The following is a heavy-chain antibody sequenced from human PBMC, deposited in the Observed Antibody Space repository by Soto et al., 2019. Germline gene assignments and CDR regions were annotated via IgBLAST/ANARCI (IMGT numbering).Heavy chain of an antibody. V-gene: IGHV4-34*01. Sequence: PSETLSLTCAVYGGSFSGYYWSWIRQPPGKGLEWIGEINHSGSTNYNPSLKSRVTISVDTSKNQFSLKLSSVTAADTAVYYCARGRKRITIFGVVIAPTPIDYWGQGTLVTVSS. CDR3: ARGRKRITIFGVVIAPTPIDY. CDR2: INHSGST. D-gene: IGHD3-3*01. J-gene: IGHJ4*02. CDR1: GGSFSGYY.